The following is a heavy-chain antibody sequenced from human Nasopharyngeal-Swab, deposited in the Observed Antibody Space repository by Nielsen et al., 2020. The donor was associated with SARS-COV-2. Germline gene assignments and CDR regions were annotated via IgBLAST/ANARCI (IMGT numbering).Heavy chain of an antibody. V-gene: IGHV3-48*03. J-gene: IGHJ4*02. Sequence: GESLKISCAASGFTFSSYEMNWVRQAPGTGLEWVSYISGSGSTIYYADSVKGRFTISRDNAKNSLYLQMNSLRAEDTAVYYCARGDDSSGFSITLDYWGQGTLVTVSS. D-gene: IGHD3-22*01. CDR2: ISGSGSTI. CDR3: ARGDDSSGFSITLDY. CDR1: GFTFSSYE.